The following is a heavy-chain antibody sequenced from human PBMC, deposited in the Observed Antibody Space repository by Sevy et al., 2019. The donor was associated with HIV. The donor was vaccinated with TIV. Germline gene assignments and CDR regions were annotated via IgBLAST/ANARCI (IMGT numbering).Heavy chain of an antibody. CDR3: ARHGAYGDYVPNDPPLDY. CDR1: SGSISSSY. D-gene: IGHD4-17*01. J-gene: IGHJ4*01. CDR2: IFESGST. Sequence: SETLSLTCTVTSGSISSSYWSWIRQPPGKGLEWIGNIFESGSTNYNPSLKSRVTISLDTSKSHYSLNLNSVTAADTAVYYCARHGAYGDYVPNDPPLDYWGRGILVTVSS. V-gene: IGHV4-59*08.